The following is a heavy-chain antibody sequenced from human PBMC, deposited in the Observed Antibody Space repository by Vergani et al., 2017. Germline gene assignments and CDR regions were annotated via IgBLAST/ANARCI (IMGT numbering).Heavy chain of an antibody. CDR1: FDSIRNLY. Sequence: QVQLQESGPGLVKSSETLSLTCSVSFDSIRNLYCNWIRQPPGKGLEWIGSIHYSENTNYNPSLKTRVTISVDTSKNQFSLTLTSVTAADTAVSYCASDTHSGQRADRWVQGILVTVTS. D-gene: IGHD6-19*01. V-gene: IGHV4-59*11. CDR2: IHYSENT. CDR3: ASDTHSGQRADR. J-gene: IGHJ5*02.